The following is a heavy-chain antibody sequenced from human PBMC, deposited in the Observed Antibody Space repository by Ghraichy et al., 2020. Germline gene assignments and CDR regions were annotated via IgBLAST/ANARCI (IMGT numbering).Heavy chain of an antibody. D-gene: IGHD2-8*02. J-gene: IGHJ4*02. V-gene: IGHV3-23*01. Sequence: GGSLRLSCAASGFTLSTYAMSWVRQAPGKGLEWVSSIGISDTATYYADSVRGRFTISRDKSKNTVYLQMNSLRADDTAVYYCGKEFCSRVVCYGTGDYWGQGTLVTVSS. CDR3: GKEFCSRVVCYGTGDY. CDR2: IGISDTAT. CDR1: GFTLSTYA.